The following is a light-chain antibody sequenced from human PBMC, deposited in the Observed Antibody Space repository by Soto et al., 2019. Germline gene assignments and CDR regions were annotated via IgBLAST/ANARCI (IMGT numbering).Light chain of an antibody. V-gene: IGKV1-5*01. Sequence: DIQMTQSPSTLSASVGDRVTITCRASQSISSWLAWYQQKPGKAPKLLIYDASSLGSGVPSRFSGSGSGTEFTLTISSRQPDDFATYCCQQYNSYSWTFGQGTKVEIK. J-gene: IGKJ1*01. CDR2: DAS. CDR1: QSISSW. CDR3: QQYNSYSWT.